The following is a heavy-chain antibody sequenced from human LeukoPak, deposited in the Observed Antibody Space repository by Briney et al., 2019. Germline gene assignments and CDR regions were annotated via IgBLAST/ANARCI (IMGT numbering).Heavy chain of an antibody. CDR2: INPNSGGT. D-gene: IGHD5-18*01. CDR3: ARENRGYSYGSIDY. CDR1: GYTLTELS. V-gene: IGHV1-2*06. Sequence: EASVKVSCKVSGYTLTELSMHWVRQAPGKGLEWMGRINPNSGGTNYAQKFQGRVTMTRDTSISTAYMELSRLRSDDTAVYYCARENRGYSYGSIDYWGQGTLVTVSS. J-gene: IGHJ4*02.